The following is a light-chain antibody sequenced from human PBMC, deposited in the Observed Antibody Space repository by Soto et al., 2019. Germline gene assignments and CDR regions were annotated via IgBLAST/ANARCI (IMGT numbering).Light chain of an antibody. V-gene: IGKV3-15*01. J-gene: IGKJ1*01. CDR1: QSVSSN. CDR3: QQYNNWPTWT. CDR2: GAS. Sequence: EIVMTQSPATLSVSPGERATLSCRASQSVSSNLAWYQQKPGQAPRLLIHGASTRATGIPARFSGSGSGTEFTLTISSRQSEDFAVYYCQQYNNWPTWTFGQGTKVEIK.